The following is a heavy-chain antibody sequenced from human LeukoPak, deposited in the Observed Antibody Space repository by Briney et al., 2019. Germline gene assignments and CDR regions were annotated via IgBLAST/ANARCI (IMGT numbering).Heavy chain of an antibody. CDR3: ARITMIVTDWFDP. CDR1: GYTFTSYG. V-gene: IGHV1-18*01. Sequence: ASVKVSCKASGYTFTSYGISWVRQAPGQGLEWVGWISAYNGNTNYAQKLQGRVTMTTNTSTSTAYMELRSLRSDDTAVYYCARITMIVTDWFDPWGQGTLVTVSS. D-gene: IGHD3-22*01. CDR2: ISAYNGNT. J-gene: IGHJ5*02.